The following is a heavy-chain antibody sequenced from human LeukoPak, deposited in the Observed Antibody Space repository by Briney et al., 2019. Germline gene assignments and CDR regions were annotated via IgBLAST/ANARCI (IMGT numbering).Heavy chain of an antibody. D-gene: IGHD1-26*01. Sequence: GGSLRLSCAASGFTFSSYSMTWVRQAPGKGLEWVSYISSSSSIIYYADSVKGRFTISRDNAKNSLYLQMNSLRAEDTAVYYCARGLWKWELQQGGGMDVWGQGTTVTVSS. CDR2: ISSSSSII. J-gene: IGHJ6*02. V-gene: IGHV3-48*01. CDR1: GFTFSSYS. CDR3: ARGLWKWELQQGGGMDV.